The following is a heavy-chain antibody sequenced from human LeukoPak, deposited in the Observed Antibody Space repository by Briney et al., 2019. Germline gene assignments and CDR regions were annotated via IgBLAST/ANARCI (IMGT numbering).Heavy chain of an antibody. D-gene: IGHD1/OR15-1a*01. CDR3: AREGDDGSSGTFDY. CDR2: INPSGGTT. J-gene: IGHJ4*02. Sequence: ASVKVSCKASGYTFTSYYIHWVRQAPGQGLEWMGMINPSGGTTTYAQNFQGRVTMTRDTSTSTVFLELSSLRSDVTAVYYCAREGDDGSSGTFDYWGQGTLVTVSS. V-gene: IGHV1-46*01. CDR1: GYTFTSYY.